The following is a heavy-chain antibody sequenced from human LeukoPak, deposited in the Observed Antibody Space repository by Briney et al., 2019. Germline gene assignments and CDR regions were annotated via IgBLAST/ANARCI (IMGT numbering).Heavy chain of an antibody. Sequence: ASVKVSCKASGYTFTSYGISWVRQAPGQGLEWMGWISAYNGNTNYAQKLQGRVTMTTDTSTSTAYMELRSLRSDDTAVYYCARDYGYSSSSVPPDYWGQGIVVTVSS. CDR3: ARDYGYSSSSVPPDY. CDR2: ISAYNGNT. CDR1: GYTFTSYG. D-gene: IGHD6-6*01. V-gene: IGHV1-18*01. J-gene: IGHJ4*02.